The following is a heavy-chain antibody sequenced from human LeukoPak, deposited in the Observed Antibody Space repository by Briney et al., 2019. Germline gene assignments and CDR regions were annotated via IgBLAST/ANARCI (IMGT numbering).Heavy chain of an antibody. CDR2: INPNSGGT. CDR3: AREADLWELTQTGAFDI. V-gene: IGHV1-2*02. J-gene: IGHJ3*02. D-gene: IGHD1-26*01. Sequence: ASVKVSCKASGYTFTGYYMHWVRQAPGQGLEWMGWINPNSGGTNYAQKFQGRVTMTRDTSISTAYMELSRLRSDDTAVYYCAREADLWELTQTGAFDIWGQGTMVTVSS. CDR1: GYTFTGYY.